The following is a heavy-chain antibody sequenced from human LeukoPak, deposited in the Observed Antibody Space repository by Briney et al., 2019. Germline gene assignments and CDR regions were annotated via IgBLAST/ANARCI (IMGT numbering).Heavy chain of an antibody. CDR2: IWYDGSSK. CDR3: ARGHGGYSGYMLDY. CDR1: GFTFSSYG. D-gene: IGHD5-12*01. V-gene: IGHV3-33*01. Sequence: PGRSLRLSCAASGFTFSSYGMHWVRQAPGKGLEWVAVIWYDGSSKYYADSVKGRFTISRDNSKNTLYLQMNSLRAEDTAVYYCARGHGGYSGYMLDYWGQGTLVTVSS. J-gene: IGHJ4*02.